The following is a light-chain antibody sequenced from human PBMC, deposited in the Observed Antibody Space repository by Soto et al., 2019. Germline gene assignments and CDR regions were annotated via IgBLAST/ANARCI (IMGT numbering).Light chain of an antibody. CDR2: AAS. CDR1: QGIGTW. V-gene: IGKV1-12*01. Sequence: DIQMTQSPSSVSASVGDRVTITCRASQGIGTWLAWYQQKPGKGPNLLIYAASSLESGVPSRFSGSGSGTDFTLTISSLQPEDFATYYCQQADSFPQTLGHGTKVDIK. J-gene: IGKJ1*01. CDR3: QQADSFPQT.